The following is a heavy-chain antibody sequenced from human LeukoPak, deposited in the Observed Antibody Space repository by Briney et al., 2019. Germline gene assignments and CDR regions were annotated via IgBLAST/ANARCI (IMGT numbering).Heavy chain of an antibody. D-gene: IGHD6-13*01. Sequence: SLRLSCAASGFTFDDYAMHWVRQAPGKGLEWVSGISWNSGSIGYADSVKGRFTISRDNAKNSLYLQMNSLRAEDTALYYCAEGISIYSSSVYWGQGTLVTVSS. J-gene: IGHJ4*02. CDR3: AEGISIYSSSVY. CDR2: ISWNSGSI. CDR1: GFTFDDYA. V-gene: IGHV3-9*01.